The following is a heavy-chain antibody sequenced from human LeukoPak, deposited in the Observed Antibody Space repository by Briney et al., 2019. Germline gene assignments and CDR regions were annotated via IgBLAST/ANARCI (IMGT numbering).Heavy chain of an antibody. Sequence: ASVKVSCKASGYTFSSYGISWVRQAPGQGLEWMGWISAYNGNTNYAQKLQGRVTMTTDTSTSTAYMELRSLRSDDTAVYYCARDYDSSGYYVTDYWGQGTLVTVSS. D-gene: IGHD3-22*01. J-gene: IGHJ4*02. V-gene: IGHV1-18*01. CDR2: ISAYNGNT. CDR3: ARDYDSSGYYVTDY. CDR1: GYTFSSYG.